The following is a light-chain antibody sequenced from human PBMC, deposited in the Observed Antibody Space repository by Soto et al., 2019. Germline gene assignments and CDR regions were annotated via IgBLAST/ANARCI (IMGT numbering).Light chain of an antibody. CDR1: QSVSSSY. CDR3: QQYGGSFT. V-gene: IGKV3-20*01. Sequence: EIVLTQSPGTLSLSPGERATLSCRASQSVSSSYLAWYQQKPGQAPRLLIYGASSRATDIPDRFSGSGSGTDFTLTMNRLEPEHFAVYYCQQYGGSFTCVTGTKVDIK. J-gene: IGKJ3*01. CDR2: GAS.